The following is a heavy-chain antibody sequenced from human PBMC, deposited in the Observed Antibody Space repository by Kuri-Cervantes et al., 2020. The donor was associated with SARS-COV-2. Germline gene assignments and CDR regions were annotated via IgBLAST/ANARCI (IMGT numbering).Heavy chain of an antibody. CDR2: IYYSGSA. CDR3: AREGIAAAGTGGDFDY. D-gene: IGHD6-13*01. CDR1: GDSISGNSYY. J-gene: IGHJ4*02. V-gene: IGHV4-39*07. Sequence: ESLKISCTLSGDSISGNSYYWAWLRQPPGTGLAWIGTIYYSGSAYYNPSLKSRVTISVDTSKNQFSLKLSSVTAADTAVYYCAREGIAAAGTGGDFDYWGQGTLVTVSS.